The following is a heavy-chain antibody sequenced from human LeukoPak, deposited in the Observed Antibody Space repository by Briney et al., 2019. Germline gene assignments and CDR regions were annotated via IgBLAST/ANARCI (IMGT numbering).Heavy chain of an antibody. D-gene: IGHD6-13*01. CDR1: GFNFNNYW. CDR2: INHSGST. V-gene: IGHV4-34*01. CDR3: ARRTYSWYVDS. Sequence: SGGSLRLSCAASGFNFNNYWMSWLRQPPGKGLEWIGEINHSGSTNYNPSLKSRVTISVDTSKNQFSLKLSSVTAADTAVYYCARRTYSWYVDSWGQGTLVTVSS. J-gene: IGHJ4*02.